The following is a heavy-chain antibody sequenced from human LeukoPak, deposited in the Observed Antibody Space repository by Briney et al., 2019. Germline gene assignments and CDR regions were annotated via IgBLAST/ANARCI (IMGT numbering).Heavy chain of an antibody. CDR1: GFTFSSYS. D-gene: IGHD3-9*01. CDR2: ISSSSGYI. CDR3: ARVPYYDILTGYSDY. Sequence: SGGSLRLSCAASGFTFSSYSMHWVRQAPGKGLEWVSFISSSSGYIYYADSVKGRFTISRDNAKNSLYLQMNSLRAEDTAVYYCARVPYYDILTGYSDYWGQGTLVTVSS. J-gene: IGHJ4*02. V-gene: IGHV3-21*01.